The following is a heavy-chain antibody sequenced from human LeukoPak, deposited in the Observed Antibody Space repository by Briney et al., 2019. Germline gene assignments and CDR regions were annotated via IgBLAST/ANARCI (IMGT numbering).Heavy chain of an antibody. D-gene: IGHD4-23*01. Sequence: GRSLRLSCAASGFTFSSYAMHWVRQAPGKGLEWVAVISYDGSNKYYADSVKGRFTISRDNSKNTLYLQMNSLRAEDTAVYYCARRLTTVVGRYYYYYYMDVWGKGTTVTVSS. CDR2: ISYDGSNK. J-gene: IGHJ6*03. CDR1: GFTFSSYA. CDR3: ARRLTTVVGRYYYYYYMDV. V-gene: IGHV3-30*01.